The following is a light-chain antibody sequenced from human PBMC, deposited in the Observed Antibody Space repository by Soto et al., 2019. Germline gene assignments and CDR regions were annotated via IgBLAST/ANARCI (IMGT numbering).Light chain of an antibody. CDR3: HQFGDSPQT. J-gene: IGKJ1*01. V-gene: IGKV3-20*01. CDR2: PTS. Sequence: PGDRATLSCRASQSLSVSYIAWYQQKPGQAPRLLIYPTSTRAAGIPDRFTGRGSGTHFTLAISRLEPEDFAVYYCHQFGDSPQTFGQGTTVEV. CDR1: QSLSVSY.